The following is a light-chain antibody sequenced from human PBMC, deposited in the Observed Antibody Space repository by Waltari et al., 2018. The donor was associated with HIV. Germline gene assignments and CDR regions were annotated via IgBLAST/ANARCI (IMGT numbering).Light chain of an antibody. V-gene: IGKV4-1*01. Sequence: DIVMPQSPDSLVVSLADRATINCKSSQSVLYSSNNKNYGAWYQQKPGQPPKLLISWASTREAGVPDRFSGRGSVADFTLTIGSLEAEDVAVDCGQQEYDTPWTSGQGTKAEIK. CDR1: QSVLYSSNNKNY. CDR3: QQEYDTPWT. J-gene: IGKJ1*01. CDR2: WAS.